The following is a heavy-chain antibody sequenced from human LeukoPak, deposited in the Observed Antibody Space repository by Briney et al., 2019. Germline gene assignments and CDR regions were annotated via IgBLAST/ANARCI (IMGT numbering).Heavy chain of an antibody. CDR2: IWYDGSNK. CDR1: GLTVSDNY. V-gene: IGHV3-33*08. J-gene: IGHJ4*02. Sequence: GGSLRLSCVVSGLTVSDNYMNWVRQAPGKGLEWVAVIWYDGSNKYYADSVKGRFTISRDNSKNTLYLQMNSLRAEDTAVYYCAREQSTVTTFDYWGQGTLVTVSS. D-gene: IGHD4-17*01. CDR3: AREQSTVTTFDY.